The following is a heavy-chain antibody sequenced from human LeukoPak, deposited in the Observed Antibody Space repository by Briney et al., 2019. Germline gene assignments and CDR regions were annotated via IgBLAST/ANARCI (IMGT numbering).Heavy chain of an antibody. V-gene: IGHV3-21*01. CDR2: INSESSHI. J-gene: IGHJ5*02. CDR1: GFTFSTSA. Sequence: GALRLSCAASGFTFSTSAMNWVRQVPGKGLEWVSSINSESSHIYYAASVRGRFTISRDNARNSVSLQMDSLRAEDTAVYYCAQECVDSSGYYYVPNWFDPWGQGTLVTVSS. D-gene: IGHD3-22*01. CDR3: AQECVDSSGYYYVPNWFDP.